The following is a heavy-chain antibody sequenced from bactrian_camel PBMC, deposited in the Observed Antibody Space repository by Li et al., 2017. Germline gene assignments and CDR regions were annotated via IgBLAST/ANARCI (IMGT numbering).Heavy chain of an antibody. CDR1: GYIFSSCN. J-gene: IGHJ4*01. CDR3: ASYDSGFVCPSDHQSYLY. CDR2: ITDDDET. Sequence: VQLVESGGGSVHAGGSLQLSCLASGYIFSSCNMAWYRQAPGKEREWVSTITDDDETTYADSVKGRFTISQYSAKNILYLQMDSLKPEDTAMYYCASYDSGFVCPSDHQSYLYWGQGTQVTVS. V-gene: IGHV3S53*01. D-gene: IGHD3*01.